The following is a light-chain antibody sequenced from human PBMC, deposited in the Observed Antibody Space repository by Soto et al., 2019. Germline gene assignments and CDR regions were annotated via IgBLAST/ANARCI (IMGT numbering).Light chain of an antibody. Sequence: DIQMTQSPSTLSASVGDRVTITCRASQSVSSWLAWYQQKPGKAPKVMIYDVSSLESGVPSRFSGSASGTEFTLTISSLQADDSATYHCQQYNTSPYTFGQGTKLEIK. CDR2: DVS. V-gene: IGKV1-5*01. J-gene: IGKJ2*01. CDR3: QQYNTSPYT. CDR1: QSVSSW.